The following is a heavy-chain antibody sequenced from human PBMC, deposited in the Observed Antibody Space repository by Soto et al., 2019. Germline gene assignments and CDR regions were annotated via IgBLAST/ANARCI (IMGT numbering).Heavy chain of an antibody. D-gene: IGHD3-10*01. Sequence: SLRLSCAASGFTFSKSAMSWVRQAPGKGLEWVSAISGSGGSTYYADSVKGRFTISRDNSKNTLYLQMNSLRAEDTAVYYCAKFGEGTYYYYYGMDVWGQGTTVTVSS. V-gene: IGHV3-23*01. J-gene: IGHJ6*02. CDR1: GFTFSKSA. CDR3: AKFGEGTYYYYYGMDV. CDR2: ISGSGGST.